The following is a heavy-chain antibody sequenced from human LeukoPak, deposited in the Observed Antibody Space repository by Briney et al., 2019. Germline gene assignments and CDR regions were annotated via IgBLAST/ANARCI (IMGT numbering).Heavy chain of an antibody. Sequence: GGSLRLSCAPSGFTFNTFNMNWFRQAPGKRLEWVSSLNSGGDYIYYADSVKGRFTTSRDNAKNSLSLQLSSLRVEDTAIYYCARGHYDFLASSYEWTPAYWGQGTLVTVSS. V-gene: IGHV3-21*01. CDR2: LNSGGDYI. CDR3: ARGHYDFLASSYEWTPAY. J-gene: IGHJ4*02. D-gene: IGHD3-3*01. CDR1: GFTFNTFN.